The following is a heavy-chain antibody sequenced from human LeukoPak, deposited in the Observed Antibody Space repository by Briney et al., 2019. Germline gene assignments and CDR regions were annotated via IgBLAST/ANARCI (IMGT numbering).Heavy chain of an antibody. CDR1: GFTFSSYG. J-gene: IGHJ4*02. Sequence: GRSLRLFCAASGFTFSSYGMHWVRQAPGKGLEWVAVIWYDGSNKYYADSVKGRFTISRDNSKNTLYLQMNSLRAEDTAVYYCARDFGDYGDLFDYWGQGTLVTVSS. D-gene: IGHD4-17*01. CDR3: ARDFGDYGDLFDY. CDR2: IWYDGSNK. V-gene: IGHV3-33*01.